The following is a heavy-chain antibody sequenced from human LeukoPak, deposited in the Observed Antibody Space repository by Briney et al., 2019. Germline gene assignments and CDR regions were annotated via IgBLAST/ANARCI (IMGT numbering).Heavy chain of an antibody. Sequence: GGSLRLSCVASGFRFSDYYMTWIRQAPGKGLEWVAYIRGDGDRIYYGDSAKGRFTISRGNAKRALDLQMNSLRADDTATYYCARSVLTAAGAIDYWGQGTLVTVSS. CDR1: GFRFSDYY. V-gene: IGHV3-11*01. J-gene: IGHJ4*02. D-gene: IGHD6-25*01. CDR3: ARSVLTAAGAIDY. CDR2: IRGDGDRI.